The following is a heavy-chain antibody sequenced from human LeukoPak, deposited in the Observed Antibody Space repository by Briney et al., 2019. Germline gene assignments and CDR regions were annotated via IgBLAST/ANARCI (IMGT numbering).Heavy chain of an antibody. CDR3: ATAPYTKHLVDY. CDR2: TSGSGGST. V-gene: IGHV3-23*01. CDR1: GFTFSSFA. J-gene: IGHJ4*02. Sequence: GGSLRLSCAASGFTFSSFAVSWVRQGPGKGLEWVSSTSGSGGSTYYADSVKGRFTISRDNSKNTLFLQMSTLRGENTAIYYCATAPYTKHLVDYWGQGTLVTVSS. D-gene: IGHD2-2*02.